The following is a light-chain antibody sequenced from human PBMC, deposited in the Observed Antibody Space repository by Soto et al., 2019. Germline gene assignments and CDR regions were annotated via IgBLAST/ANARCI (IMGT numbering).Light chain of an antibody. Sequence: DIQLTQSPSTLSASVGDRVTITCRASQSINGWLAWYQQKPGQAPNLLIYKASTLESGVPSRFSGSGAGTEFTLTVSILQPDDFATYYCHQYHNFPRTFGQGTKVEIK. CDR2: KAS. CDR3: HQYHNFPRT. CDR1: QSINGW. V-gene: IGKV1-5*03. J-gene: IGKJ1*01.